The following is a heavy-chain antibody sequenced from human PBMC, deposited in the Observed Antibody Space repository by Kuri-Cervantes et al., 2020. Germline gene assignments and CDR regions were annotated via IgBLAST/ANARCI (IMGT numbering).Heavy chain of an antibody. D-gene: IGHD3-22*01. Sequence: GESLKISCAASGFTFTDYYMSWIRQAPGKGLEWVSYISSSGGTIYYADSVKGRFTSSRDNAKNSLYLQMNSLRAEDTAVYYCASSPYDGSGYYPYWGQGTLVTVSS. CDR2: ISSSGGTI. CDR1: GFTFTDYY. V-gene: IGHV3-11*04. J-gene: IGHJ4*02. CDR3: ASSPYDGSGYYPY.